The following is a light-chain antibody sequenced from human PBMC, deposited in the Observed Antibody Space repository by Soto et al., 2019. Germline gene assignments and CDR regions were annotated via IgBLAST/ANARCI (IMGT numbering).Light chain of an antibody. CDR1: SSDVGAYNY. V-gene: IGLV2-8*01. CDR2: EVS. Sequence: QSVLNQPPSASGSPAQSVNISCTGTSSDVGAYNYVSWYQQLPGKAPKLIIYEVSKRPSGVPDRFSGSKSGNTASLTVSGLQAEDEADYYCTSYAGTYSFFYVFGTGTKVTVL. J-gene: IGLJ1*01. CDR3: TSYAGTYSFFYV.